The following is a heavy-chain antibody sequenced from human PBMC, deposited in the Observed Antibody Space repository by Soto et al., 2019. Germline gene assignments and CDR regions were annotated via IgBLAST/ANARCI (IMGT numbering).Heavy chain of an antibody. CDR2: IWYDGSNK. Sequence: QVQLVESGGGVVQPGRSLRLSCAASGFSFSNYGMHWVRQAPGKGLEWVAVIWYDGSNKYYADSVKGRFTISRDNSKNTLYLQMNSLRAEDTAVYYCAREAGGDSSAYYYRRWYFDLWGRGTLVTVSS. D-gene: IGHD3-22*01. V-gene: IGHV3-33*01. CDR3: AREAGGDSSAYYYRRWYFDL. J-gene: IGHJ2*01. CDR1: GFSFSNYG.